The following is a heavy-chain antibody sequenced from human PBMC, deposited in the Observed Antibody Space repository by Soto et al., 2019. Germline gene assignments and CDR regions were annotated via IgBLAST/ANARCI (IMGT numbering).Heavy chain of an antibody. CDR3: LRGDVWSGYYDYNSGHDV. CDR1: GFSFSGTA. J-gene: IGHJ6*02. D-gene: IGHD3-3*01. Sequence: GGSLRLSCAASGFSFSGTALHWVRQPSGKGLEWVGRIRTKANNYATSFAASVKDRFTIFRDDSKNTAYLQMNSLKTEDTAVYYCLRGDVWSGYYDYNSGHDVWGQGTTVT. V-gene: IGHV3-73*01. CDR2: IRTKANNYAT.